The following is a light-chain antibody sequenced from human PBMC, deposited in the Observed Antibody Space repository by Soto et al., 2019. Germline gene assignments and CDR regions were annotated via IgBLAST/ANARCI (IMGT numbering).Light chain of an antibody. CDR2: AAS. Sequence: DIQMTQSPSSLSASVGDRVTITCRASQSISSYLNWYQQKPGKAPKLLIYAASSLQSGVPSRFSGSGSGTDFTLTISSLQPEDFANYYCQQSYSTPQTFGQGTKVEIK. V-gene: IGKV1-39*01. J-gene: IGKJ1*01. CDR3: QQSYSTPQT. CDR1: QSISSY.